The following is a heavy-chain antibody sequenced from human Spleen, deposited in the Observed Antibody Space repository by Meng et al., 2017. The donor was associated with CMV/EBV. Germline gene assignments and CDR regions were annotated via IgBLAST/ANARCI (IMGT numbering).Heavy chain of an antibody. D-gene: IGHD3-22*01. J-gene: IGHJ3*02. CDR2: IKQDGSEK. Sequence: GESLKISCAASGFTFSSYWMSWVRQAPGKGLEWVANIKQDGSEKYYVDSVRGRFTISIDKSENTLYLQMNSLRREDTAVYYCARVPKYDYDSSDAFDIWGQGSMVTVSS. CDR1: GFTFSSYW. V-gene: IGHV3-7*01. CDR3: ARVPKYDYDSSDAFDI.